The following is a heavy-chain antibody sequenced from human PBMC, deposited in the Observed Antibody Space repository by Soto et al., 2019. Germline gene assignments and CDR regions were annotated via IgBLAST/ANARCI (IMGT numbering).Heavy chain of an antibody. CDR1: GGSISSYY. CDR2: IYYSGST. CDR3: ARHVVAANVVWFDP. J-gene: IGHJ5*02. Sequence: SETLSLTCTVSGGSISSYYWSWIRQPPGKGLEWIGYIYYSGSTNYNPSLKSRVTISVDTSKNQFSLKLSSVTAADTAVYYCARHVVAANVVWFDPWGQGTLVTVSS. D-gene: IGHD2-15*01. V-gene: IGHV4-59*08.